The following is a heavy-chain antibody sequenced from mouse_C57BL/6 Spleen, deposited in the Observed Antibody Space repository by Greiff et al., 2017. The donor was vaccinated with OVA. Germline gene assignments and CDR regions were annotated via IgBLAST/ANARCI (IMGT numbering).Heavy chain of an antibody. D-gene: IGHD2-2*01. CDR2: INPNNGGT. CDR1: GYTFTDYN. V-gene: IGHV1-18*01. J-gene: IGHJ4*01. Sequence: VQLQQSGPELVKPGASVKIPCKASGYTFTDYNMDWVKQSHGKSLEWIGVINPNNGGTIYNQKFKGKATLTVDKSSSTAYMVLSSLTSADSAVYYCASSLGYGYAMGCWGKGTSVTVSS. CDR3: ASSLGYGYAMGC.